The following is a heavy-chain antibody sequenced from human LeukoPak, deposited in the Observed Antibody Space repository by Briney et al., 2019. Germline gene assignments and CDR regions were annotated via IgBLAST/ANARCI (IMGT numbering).Heavy chain of an antibody. CDR1: GFTFSSYA. V-gene: IGHV3-23*01. D-gene: IGHD3-22*01. CDR2: ISGSGGST. J-gene: IGHJ3*02. CDR3: AKDRLRDYYDSSGYYYDDAFDI. Sequence: PGGSLRLSCAASGFTFSSYAMGWVRQAPGKGLEWVSAISGSGGSTYYADSVKGRFTISRDNSKNTLYLQMNSLRAEDTAVYYCAKDRLRDYYDSSGYYYDDAFDIWGQGTMVTVSP.